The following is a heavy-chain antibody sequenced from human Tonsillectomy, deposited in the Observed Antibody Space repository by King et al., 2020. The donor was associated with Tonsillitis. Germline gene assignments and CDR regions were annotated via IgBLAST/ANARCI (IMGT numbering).Heavy chain of an antibody. CDR3: AREMKTLDYGDYLDYFDY. CDR2: IYYSGST. CDR1: GDSLNSYY. Sequence: QLQESGPGLVQPSETLSLTCTVSGDSLNSYYWSWIRQPPGKGLEWIGYIYYSGSTNYSPSLTSRVTISVDTSKNQFSLKLRSVTAADTAVYYCAREMKTLDYGDYLDYFDYWGQGIPVTVSS. V-gene: IGHV4-59*01. J-gene: IGHJ4*02. D-gene: IGHD4-17*01.